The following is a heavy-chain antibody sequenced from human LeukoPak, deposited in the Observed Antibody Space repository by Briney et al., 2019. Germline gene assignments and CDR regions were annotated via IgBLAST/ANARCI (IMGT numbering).Heavy chain of an antibody. Sequence: GGSLRLSCAASGFTFSSYWMSWVRQAPGKGLEWVANIKQDGSEKYYVDSVKGRFTISRDNAKNSLFLQVNSLRAEDTAVYYCVTESGWLFDFWGQGTLVTVSS. CDR2: IKQDGSEK. D-gene: IGHD6-19*01. CDR1: GFTFSSYW. J-gene: IGHJ4*02. V-gene: IGHV3-7*01. CDR3: VTESGWLFDF.